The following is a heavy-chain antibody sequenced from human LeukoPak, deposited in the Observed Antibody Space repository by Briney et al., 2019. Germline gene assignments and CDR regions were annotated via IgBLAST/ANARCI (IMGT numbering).Heavy chain of an antibody. J-gene: IGHJ6*02. CDR3: ARDRVCSSTSCLSLHYYYGMDV. V-gene: IGHV1-18*01. Sequence: ASVKVSCKASGYTFTSYGISWVRQAPGQGLEWMGWISAYNGNTNYAQKLQGRVTMTTDTSTSTAYMELRSLRSDDTAVYYCARDRVCSSTSCLSLHYYYGMDVWGQGTTVTVSS. CDR1: GYTFTSYG. D-gene: IGHD2-2*01. CDR2: ISAYNGNT.